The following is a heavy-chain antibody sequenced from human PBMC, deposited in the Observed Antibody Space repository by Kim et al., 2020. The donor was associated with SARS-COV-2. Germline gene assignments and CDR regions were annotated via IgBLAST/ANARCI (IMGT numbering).Heavy chain of an antibody. CDR1: GFTFSSYS. CDR3: ARDGPPSSLWFGELSGCNWFVP. V-gene: IGHV3-21*01. D-gene: IGHD3-10*01. CDR2: ISSSSSYI. J-gene: IGHJ5*02. Sequence: GGSLRLSCAASGFTFSSYSMNWVRQAPGKGLEWVSSISSSSSYIYYADSVKGRFTISRDNAKNSLYLQMNSLRAEDTTVYYCARDGPPSSLWFGELSGCNWFVPWGQGALVTASS.